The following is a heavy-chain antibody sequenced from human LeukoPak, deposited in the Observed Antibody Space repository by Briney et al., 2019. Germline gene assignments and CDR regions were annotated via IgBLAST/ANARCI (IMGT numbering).Heavy chain of an antibody. Sequence: GGSLRLSCAASGFTFSSYAMSWVRQAPGKGLEWVSAISGSGGSTYYADSVKGRFTISRDNSKNTLYLQMNSLRAEDTAVYYCAKDLGTMVRGVIIGIDYWGQGTLVTVSS. V-gene: IGHV3-23*01. D-gene: IGHD3-10*01. CDR2: ISGSGGST. J-gene: IGHJ4*02. CDR1: GFTFSSYA. CDR3: AKDLGTMVRGVIIGIDY.